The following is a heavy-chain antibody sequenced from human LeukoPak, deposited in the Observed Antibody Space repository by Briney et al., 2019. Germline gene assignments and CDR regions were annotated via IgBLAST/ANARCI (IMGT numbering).Heavy chain of an antibody. V-gene: IGHV1-8*01. CDR2: MNPNSGNT. CDR3: ARVRSIAVAGSRFDY. CDR1: GYTFTSYD. D-gene: IGHD6-19*01. J-gene: IGHJ4*02. Sequence: ASVKVSCKASGYTFTSYDINWVRQATGQGLEWMGWMNPNSGNTGYAQKFQGRVTMTRDTSTSTVYMELSSLRSEDTAVYYCARVRSIAVAGSRFDYWGQGTLVTVSS.